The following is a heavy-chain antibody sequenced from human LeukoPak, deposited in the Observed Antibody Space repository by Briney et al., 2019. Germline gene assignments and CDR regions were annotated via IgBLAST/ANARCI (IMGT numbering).Heavy chain of an antibody. V-gene: IGHV1-2*02. D-gene: IGHD6-19*01. CDR2: INSNSGGT. CDR1: GYTFTGYY. CDR3: ASLMGAVAGTEIFDY. Sequence: EASVKVSCKASGYTFTGYYMHWVRQAPGQGLEWMGWINSNSGGTNYAQKFQGRVTMTRDTSISTAYMELSRLRSDDTAVYYCASLMGAVAGTEIFDYWGQGTLVTVSS. J-gene: IGHJ4*02.